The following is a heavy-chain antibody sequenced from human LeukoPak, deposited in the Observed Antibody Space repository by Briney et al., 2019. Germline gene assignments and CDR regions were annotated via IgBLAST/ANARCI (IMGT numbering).Heavy chain of an antibody. J-gene: IGHJ4*02. CDR3: ARVYSGYDSLDY. Sequence: SETLSLTCSVSGGSISSYYWSWIWQPPGKALECIGYIYYSGSTNYNPSLKSRVTISVDTSKNQFSLKLSSVTAADTAVYYCARVYSGYDSLDYWGQGTLVTVSS. D-gene: IGHD5-12*01. V-gene: IGHV4-59*01. CDR2: IYYSGST. CDR1: GGSISSYY.